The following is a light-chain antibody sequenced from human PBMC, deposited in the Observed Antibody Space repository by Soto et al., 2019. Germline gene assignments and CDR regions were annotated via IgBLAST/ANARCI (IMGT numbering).Light chain of an antibody. CDR2: EDT. Sequence: SSELTQPPSVSVSPGQTANITCSGNTLGSKFVFGYQQKAGQSPMVVKYEDTKRPSGIPERFSGSNSGNTATLTISGTQAMDEADFYCQAWDSGTVVFGGGTKLTVL. V-gene: IGLV3-1*01. CDR3: QAWDSGTVV. CDR1: TLGSKF. J-gene: IGLJ2*01.